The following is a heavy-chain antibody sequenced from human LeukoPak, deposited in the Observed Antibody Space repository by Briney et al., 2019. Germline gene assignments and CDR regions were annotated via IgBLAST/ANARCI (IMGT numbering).Heavy chain of an antibody. CDR2: IIPIFGTA. Sequence: SVKVSCKASGGTFSSYAISWVRQAPGQGLEWMGGIIPIFGTANYAQKFQGRVTITADESTSTAYMDLSSLRSEDTAVYYCAREVKGHCSSTSCYAPYYNYMDVWGKGTTVTVSS. CDR1: GGTFSSYA. D-gene: IGHD2-2*01. CDR3: AREVKGHCSSTSCYAPYYNYMDV. J-gene: IGHJ6*03. V-gene: IGHV1-69*13.